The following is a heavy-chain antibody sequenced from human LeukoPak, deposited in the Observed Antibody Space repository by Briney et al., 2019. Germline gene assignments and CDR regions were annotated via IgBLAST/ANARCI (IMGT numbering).Heavy chain of an antibody. CDR2: IYHSGST. D-gene: IGHD3-10*01. Sequence: PSETLSLTCAVSGDSISSSNWGSGARKPPGQGLEGIGEIYHSGSTNYNPSLKSRVTISVDKSKNQFSLKLSSVTAADTAVYYCARSRTVRGVIINFDYWGQGTLVTVSS. CDR1: GDSISSSNW. V-gene: IGHV4-4*02. CDR3: ARSRTVRGVIINFDY. J-gene: IGHJ4*02.